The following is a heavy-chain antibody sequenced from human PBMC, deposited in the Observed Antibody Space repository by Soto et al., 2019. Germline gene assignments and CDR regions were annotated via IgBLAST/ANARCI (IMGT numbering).Heavy chain of an antibody. CDR1: GGSISSSSYY. CDR2: IYYSGST. J-gene: IGHJ4*02. CDR3: ARHPQLRYFVWLSEPIDY. D-gene: IGHD3-9*01. Sequence: PSETLSLTCTVSGGSISSSSYYWGWIRQPPGKGLEWIGSIYYSGSTYYNPSLKSRVTISVDTSKNQFSLKLSSVTAADTAVYYCARHPQLRYFVWLSEPIDYWGQGTLVTVSS. V-gene: IGHV4-39*01.